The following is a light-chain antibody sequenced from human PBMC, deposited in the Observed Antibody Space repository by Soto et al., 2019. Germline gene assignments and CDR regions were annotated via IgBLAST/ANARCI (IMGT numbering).Light chain of an antibody. V-gene: IGKV3-20*01. CDR3: QQFGVTRWA. Sequence: EIVLTQSPGTLSLSPGERATLSCRVSQSVTSSYIAWYQQKPGQAPRLLIYGASNRATGIPDRFSGSGSGTDFTLMISRLETEDFAVYYCQQFGVTRWAFGQGTKVEVK. CDR2: GAS. CDR1: QSVTSSY. J-gene: IGKJ1*01.